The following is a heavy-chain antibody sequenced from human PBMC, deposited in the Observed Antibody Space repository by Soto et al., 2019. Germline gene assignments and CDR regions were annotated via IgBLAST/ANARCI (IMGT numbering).Heavy chain of an antibody. Sequence: ASVKVSCKASGGTFSSYAISWVRQAPGQGLEWMGGIIPIFGTANYAQKFQGRVTITADESTSTAYMELSSLRSEDTAVYYCARATGGDYDILTGPPFGDAFDIWGQGTMVTVSS. CDR1: GGTFSSYA. CDR2: IIPIFGTA. V-gene: IGHV1-69*13. J-gene: IGHJ3*02. CDR3: ARATGGDYDILTGPPFGDAFDI. D-gene: IGHD3-9*01.